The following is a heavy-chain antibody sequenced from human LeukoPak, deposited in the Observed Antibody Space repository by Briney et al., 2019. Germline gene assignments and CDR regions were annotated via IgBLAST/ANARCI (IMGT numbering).Heavy chain of an antibody. V-gene: IGHV3-21*01. CDR3: ARDWGELPDYPYDAFDI. CDR1: GFTFSSYS. CDR2: ISSSSSYI. J-gene: IGHJ3*02. Sequence: PGGSLRLSCAASGFTFSSYSMNWVRQAPGKGLEWVSSISSSSSYIYYADSVKGRFTISRDNAKNSLYLQMNSLRAEDTAVYYCARDWGELPDYPYDAFDIWGQGTMVTVSS. D-gene: IGHD1-26*01.